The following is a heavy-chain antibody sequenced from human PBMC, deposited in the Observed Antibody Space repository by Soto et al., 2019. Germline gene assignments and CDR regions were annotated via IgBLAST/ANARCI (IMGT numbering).Heavy chain of an antibody. CDR2: IYYSGST. CDR3: ARGSSRSDYNGMDV. J-gene: IGHJ6*02. Sequence: SSETLSLTCTVSGGSISSSSYYWGWIRQPPGKGLEWIGSIYYSGSTYYNPSLKSRVTISVDTSKNQLSLKLSSVTAADTAVYYCARGSSRSDYNGMDVWGQGTTVTVSS. V-gene: IGHV4-39*01. CDR1: GGSISSSSYY.